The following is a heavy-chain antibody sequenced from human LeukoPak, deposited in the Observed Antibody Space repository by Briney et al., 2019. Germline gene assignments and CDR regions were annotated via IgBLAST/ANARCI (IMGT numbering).Heavy chain of an antibody. Sequence: ASVKVSCKVSGYTPTELSMHWVRQAPGKGLEWMGGFDPEDGETIYAQKFQGRVTMTEDTSTDTAYMELRSLRSDDTAVYYCARKGRVVAPNYFDYWGQGTLVTVSS. J-gene: IGHJ4*02. CDR3: ARKGRVVAPNYFDY. V-gene: IGHV1-24*01. D-gene: IGHD3-22*01. CDR2: FDPEDGET. CDR1: GYTPTELS.